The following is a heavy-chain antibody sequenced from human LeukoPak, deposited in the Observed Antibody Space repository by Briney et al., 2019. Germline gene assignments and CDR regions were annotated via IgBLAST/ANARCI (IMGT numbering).Heavy chain of an antibody. V-gene: IGHV3-7*01. CDR1: GFTFSSYW. J-gene: IGHJ4*02. CDR3: ASWSYVTSFDY. CDR2: IKQDGSEK. D-gene: IGHD1-26*01. Sequence: GGSLRLSCAAPGFTFSSYWMSWVRQAPGKGLEWVANIKQDGSEKYYVDSVKGRFTISRDNAKNSLYLQMNSLRAEDTAVYYCASWSYVTSFDYWGQGTLVTVSS.